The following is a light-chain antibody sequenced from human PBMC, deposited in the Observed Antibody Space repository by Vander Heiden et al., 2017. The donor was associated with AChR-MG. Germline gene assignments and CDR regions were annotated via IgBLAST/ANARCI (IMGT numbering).Light chain of an antibody. CDR1: QAISFY. Sequence: IQLTQSPSALSASVGDRVTITCRASQAISFYLAWYQQKSGKAPKLLIYGASTLQRGVQSRFIGSGYGTDFSLTITSLQPEDFATYYCQQRNRDPPTLTFGGGTTVES. J-gene: IGKJ4*01. V-gene: IGKV1-9*01. CDR3: QQRNRDPPTLT. CDR2: GAS.